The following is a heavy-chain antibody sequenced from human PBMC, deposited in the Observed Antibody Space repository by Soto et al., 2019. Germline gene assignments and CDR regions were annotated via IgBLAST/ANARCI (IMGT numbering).Heavy chain of an antibody. J-gene: IGHJ4*02. CDR3: ARDTPPTDY. CDR2: YSAYNTNT. V-gene: IGHV1-18*01. CDR1: GYTFTSYH. Sequence: QVQLVQSGVEVKKPGASVKVSCKTSGYTFTSYHISWVRQAPGQGLEWMGWYSAYNTNTKYAQKFQGRVTMTTDTLPRTAYMELRSLRSDDTAVYYCARDTPPTDYWGQGTLVTVSS.